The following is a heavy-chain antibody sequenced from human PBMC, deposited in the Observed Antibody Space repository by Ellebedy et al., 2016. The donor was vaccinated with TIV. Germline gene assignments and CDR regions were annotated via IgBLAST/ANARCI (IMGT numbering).Heavy chain of an antibody. J-gene: IGHJ4*02. D-gene: IGHD3-16*01. V-gene: IGHV4-59*08. CDR1: GGPINNYY. CDR3: ARHGGV. CDR2: IYYNVGT. Sequence: MPSETLSLTCTVSGGPINNYYWSWIRQPPGKGLEWIGYIYYNVGTKYDPSLQSRLTMSVDTSKNQISLKLSSVTAADTAIYYCARHGGVWGQGTLVTVSS.